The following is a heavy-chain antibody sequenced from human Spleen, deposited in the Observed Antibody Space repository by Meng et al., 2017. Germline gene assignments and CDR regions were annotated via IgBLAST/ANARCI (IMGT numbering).Heavy chain of an antibody. CDR2: INHSGST. J-gene: IGHJ6*02. D-gene: IGHD6-13*01. CDR1: GGSFSGYY. CDR3: ARGLWYGYSSLAYGMDV. Sequence: SETLSLTCAVYGGSFSGYYWSWIRQPPGKGLEWIGEINHSGSTNYNPSLKSRVTISVDTSKNQFSLKLSSVTAADTAVYYCARGLWYGYSSLAYGMDVWGQGTTVTVSS. V-gene: IGHV4-34*01.